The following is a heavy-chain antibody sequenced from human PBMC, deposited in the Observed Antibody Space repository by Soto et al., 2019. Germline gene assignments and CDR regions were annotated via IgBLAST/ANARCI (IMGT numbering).Heavy chain of an antibody. D-gene: IGHD5-12*01. CDR2: ISSSSSYI. V-gene: IGHV3-21*01. Sequence: GGSLRLSCAASGFTFSSYAMSWVRQAPGKGLEWVSSISSSSSYIYYADSVKGRFTISRDNAKNSLYLQMNSLRAEDTAVYYCARVVRGYSGYDSNWFDPWGQGTLVTVSS. CDR1: GFTFSSYA. J-gene: IGHJ5*02. CDR3: ARVVRGYSGYDSNWFDP.